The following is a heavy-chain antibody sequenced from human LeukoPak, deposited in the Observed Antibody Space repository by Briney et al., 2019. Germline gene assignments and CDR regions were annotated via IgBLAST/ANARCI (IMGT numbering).Heavy chain of an antibody. CDR3: AMAPCGPYSSTWKSPFDY. Sequence: SETLTLTCTVSGASFNSGTYYWGWIRQPPGKGLEWIGTIYYSGNTNYNPSLNSRVTISVDTSKNQFSLKLTSVSAADTAVYYCAMAPCGPYSSTWKSPFDYLGQGTMVIVSS. J-gene: IGHJ4*02. CDR1: GASFNSGTYY. V-gene: IGHV4-39*01. D-gene: IGHD6-13*01. CDR2: IYYSGNT.